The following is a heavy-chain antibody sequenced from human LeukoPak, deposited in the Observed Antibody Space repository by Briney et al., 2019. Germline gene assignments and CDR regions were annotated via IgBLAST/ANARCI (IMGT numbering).Heavy chain of an antibody. J-gene: IGHJ3*02. CDR3: ARPIRGTYAAFDI. CDR2: IRYDGSNK. V-gene: IGHV3-30*02. D-gene: IGHD1-1*01. CDR1: GFTFSSYG. Sequence: GGSLRLSCAASGFTFSSYGMHWVRQAPGKGLEWVAFIRYDGSNKCYADSVKGRFTISRDNSKNTLYLQMNSLRAEDTAVYYCARPIRGTYAAFDIWGQGTMVTVSS.